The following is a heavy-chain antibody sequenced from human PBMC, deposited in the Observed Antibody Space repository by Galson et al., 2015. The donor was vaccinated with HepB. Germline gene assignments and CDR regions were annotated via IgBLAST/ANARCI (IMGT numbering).Heavy chain of an antibody. V-gene: IGHV1-69*13. D-gene: IGHD6-13*01. Sequence: SVKVSCKASGGTFSSYAISWVRQAPGQGLEWMGGIIPIFGTANYAQKFQGRVTITADESTSTAYMELSSLRSEDTAVYYCARIPGSSSWYSQPTSYYYYYYGMDVWGQGTTVTVSS. CDR3: ARIPGSSSWYSQPTSYYYYYYGMDV. CDR2: IIPIFGTA. CDR1: GGTFSSYA. J-gene: IGHJ6*02.